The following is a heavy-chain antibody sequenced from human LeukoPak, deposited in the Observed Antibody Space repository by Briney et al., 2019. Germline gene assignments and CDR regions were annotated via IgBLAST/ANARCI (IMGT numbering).Heavy chain of an antibody. Sequence: GGSLRLSCAASGFTFSLYAMHWVRQAPGKGLEWVALIWYDGSKKYYADSVEGRFTISRDNSKNTLYLQMNSLRADDTAVHYCARDIGRGYSYGPFDYWGQGTLVTVSS. CDR3: ARDIGRGYSYGPFDY. CDR1: GFTFSLYA. D-gene: IGHD5-12*01. CDR2: IWYDGSKK. J-gene: IGHJ4*02. V-gene: IGHV3-33*01.